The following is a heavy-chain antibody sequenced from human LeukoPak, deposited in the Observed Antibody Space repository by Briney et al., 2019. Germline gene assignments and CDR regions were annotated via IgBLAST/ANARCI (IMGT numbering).Heavy chain of an antibody. V-gene: IGHV3-23*01. CDR1: GFSFSSYA. D-gene: IGHD6-19*01. J-gene: IGHJ4*02. CDR3: AKAVNGYRSGWYHYYFDY. Sequence: PGGSLRLSCAASGFSFSSYAMSWVRQAPGKGLVWVSGISGSRGSTYYADSVKGRFTISRDNSKNTLYLQMNSLRAEDTAGYYCAKAVNGYRSGWYHYYFDYWGQGTLVTVSS. CDR2: ISGSRGST.